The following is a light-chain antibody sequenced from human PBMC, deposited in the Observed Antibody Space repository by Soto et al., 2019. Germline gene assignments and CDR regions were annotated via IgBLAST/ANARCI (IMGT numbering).Light chain of an antibody. J-gene: IGLJ1*01. CDR1: SSDVGTSNY. CDR2: DVT. CDR3: CSYAATYTSV. V-gene: IGLV2-11*01. Sequence: QSVLTQPRSVSGAPGQSVTISCTGTSSDVGTSNYVSWYQQHPGKAPKLMIYDVTKRPSGVPDRFSASKSGNTASLTISGLQADDEADYYCCSYAATYTSVFGTGTKVTVL.